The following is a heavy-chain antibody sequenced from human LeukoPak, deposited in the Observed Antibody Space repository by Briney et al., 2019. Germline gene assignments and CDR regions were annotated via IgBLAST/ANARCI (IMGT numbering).Heavy chain of an antibody. CDR3: ARVPDSSSVLYYYYYYGMDV. Sequence: GASVKVSCKASGYTFTSYGISWVRQAPGQRLEWTGWISAYNGNTNYAQKLQGRVTMTTDTSTSTAYMELRSLRSDDTAVYYCARVPDSSSVLYYYYYYGMDVWGQGTTVTVSS. CDR1: GYTFTSYG. J-gene: IGHJ6*02. D-gene: IGHD6-13*01. CDR2: ISAYNGNT. V-gene: IGHV1-18*01.